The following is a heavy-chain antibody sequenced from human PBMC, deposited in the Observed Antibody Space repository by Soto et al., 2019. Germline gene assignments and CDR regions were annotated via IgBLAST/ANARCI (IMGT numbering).Heavy chain of an antibody. D-gene: IGHD2-2*01. CDR3: AKSLRDIVVVPAVYRISDAFDI. Sequence: GGSLRLSCAASGFTFSSYAMSWVRQAPGKGLEWVSAISGSGGSTYYADSVKGRFTISRDNSKNTLYLQMNSLRAEDTAVYYCAKSLRDIVVVPAVYRISDAFDIWGQGTMVTVSS. V-gene: IGHV3-23*01. CDR1: GFTFSSYA. J-gene: IGHJ3*02. CDR2: ISGSGGST.